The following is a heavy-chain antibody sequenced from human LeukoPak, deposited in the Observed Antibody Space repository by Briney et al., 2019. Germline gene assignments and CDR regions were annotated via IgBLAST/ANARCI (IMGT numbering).Heavy chain of an antibody. J-gene: IGHJ4*02. CDR3: ARRSPDVRHDTTYYYADY. D-gene: IGHD3-22*01. CDR2: IYYSRSS. Sequence: PSETLSLTCTVSGGSISSSSYLWGWVRQPPGKGLEWLLSIYYSRSSYYNPSLKSRVTISVDTSKNQFSLKLSSVTAADTAVYYCARRSPDVRHDTTYYYADYWGQGTLVTVSS. V-gene: IGHV4-39*01. CDR1: GGSISSSSYL.